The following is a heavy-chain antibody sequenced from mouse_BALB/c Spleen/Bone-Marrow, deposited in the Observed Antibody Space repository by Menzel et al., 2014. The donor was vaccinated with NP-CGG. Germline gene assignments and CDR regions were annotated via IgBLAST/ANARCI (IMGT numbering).Heavy chain of an antibody. CDR1: GYAFSSSW. CDR2: IYPGDGDT. Sequence: VQLQQSGPELVKPGASVKISCKASGYAFSSSWMNWVKQRPGQGLEWIGRIYPGDGDTNYNGKFKGKATLTADKSSSTAYMQLSSLTSVDSAVYFCARGRYCDAWFAYWGQGTLVTVSA. V-gene: IGHV1-82*01. J-gene: IGHJ3*01. D-gene: IGHD2-14*01. CDR3: ARGRYCDAWFAY.